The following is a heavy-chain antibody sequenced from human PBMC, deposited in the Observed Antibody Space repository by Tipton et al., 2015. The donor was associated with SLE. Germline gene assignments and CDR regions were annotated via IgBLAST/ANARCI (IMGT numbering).Heavy chain of an antibody. Sequence: TLSLTCAVYGGSFSGYYWSWIRQPPGKGLEWIGEINHSGSTNYNPSLKSRVTISVDTSKNQFSLKLSSVTAADTAVYYCARGRYDFWSGHHGFDYWGQGTLVTVSS. CDR1: GGSFSGYY. D-gene: IGHD3-3*01. CDR3: ARGRYDFWSGHHGFDY. J-gene: IGHJ4*02. CDR2: INHSGST. V-gene: IGHV4-34*01.